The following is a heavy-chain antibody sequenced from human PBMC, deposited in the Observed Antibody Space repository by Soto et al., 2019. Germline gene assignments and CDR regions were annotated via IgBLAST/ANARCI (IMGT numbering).Heavy chain of an antibody. V-gene: IGHV3-33*01. CDR1: GFTFSSYG. D-gene: IGHD5-18*01. CDR2: IWYDGSNK. CDR3: ARSTAMVDYYFDS. J-gene: IGHJ4*02. Sequence: GGSLRLACAASGFTFSSYGMHWVRQAPGKGLEWVAVIWYDGSNKYYADSVKGRFTISRDNSKNTLYLQMNSLRAEDTAVYYCARSTAMVDYYFDSWGQGTLVTVS.